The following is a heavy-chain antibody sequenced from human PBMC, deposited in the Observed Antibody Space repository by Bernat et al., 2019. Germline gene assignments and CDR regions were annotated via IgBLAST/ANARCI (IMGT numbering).Heavy chain of an antibody. J-gene: IGHJ1*01. V-gene: IGHV4-34*01. CDR3: ARGRPGPRLQH. D-gene: IGHD6-6*01. CDR1: GGSFSGYY. CDR2: ISHSGST. Sequence: QVQLQQWGAGLLKPSETLSLICAVNGGSFSGYYWTWIRQPPGKGLEWIGEISHSGSTSYNSSLKSRVTISVDTSNNQFSLKLTSVTAADTALYYCARGRPGPRLQHWGQGSLLTVSS.